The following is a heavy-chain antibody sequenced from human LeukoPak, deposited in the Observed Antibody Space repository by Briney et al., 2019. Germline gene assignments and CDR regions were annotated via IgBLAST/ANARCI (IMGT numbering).Heavy chain of an antibody. D-gene: IGHD3-22*01. CDR1: GGSINSYY. CDR2: INHSGST. V-gene: IGHV4-34*01. J-gene: IGHJ5*02. CDR3: ARGHRYYDSSGYYRFYWFDP. Sequence: KPSETLSLTCTVSGGSINSYYWSWIRQPPGKGLEWIGEINHSGSTNYNPSLKSRVTISVDTSKNQFSLKLSSVTAADTAVYYCARGHRYYDSSGYYRFYWFDPWGQGTLVTVSS.